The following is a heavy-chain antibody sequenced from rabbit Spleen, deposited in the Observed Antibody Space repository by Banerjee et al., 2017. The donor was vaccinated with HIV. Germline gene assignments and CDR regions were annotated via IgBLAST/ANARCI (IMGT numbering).Heavy chain of an antibody. CDR3: ARDLAGVIGWNFNL. Sequence: EQLEESGGGLVKPEGSLTLTCKASGFSFSEKEVMCWVRQAPGKGLEWIGCIYTGGSGSTAYATWAKGRFTISKTSSTTVTLQMTSLTAADTATYFCARDLAGVIGWNFNLWGPGTLVTVS. J-gene: IGHJ4*01. CDR2: IYTGGSGST. CDR1: GFSFSEKEV. V-gene: IGHV1S45*01. D-gene: IGHD4-1*01.